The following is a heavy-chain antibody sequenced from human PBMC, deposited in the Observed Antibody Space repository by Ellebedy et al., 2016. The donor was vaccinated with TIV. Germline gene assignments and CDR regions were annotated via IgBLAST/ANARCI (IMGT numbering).Heavy chain of an antibody. Sequence: GESLKISCAASGFTFSSYAMSWVRQAPGKGLVWVSAISGSGGSTYYADSVKGRFTISRDNSKNTVYLQMNSLRAEDTAVYYCAKDQTIVSTIVDYWGQGTLVTVSS. D-gene: IGHD5/OR15-5a*01. CDR3: AKDQTIVSTIVDY. J-gene: IGHJ4*02. CDR2: ISGSGGST. V-gene: IGHV3-23*01. CDR1: GFTFSSYA.